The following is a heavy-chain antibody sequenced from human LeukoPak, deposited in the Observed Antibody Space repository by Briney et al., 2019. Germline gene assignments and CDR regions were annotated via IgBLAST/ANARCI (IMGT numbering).Heavy chain of an antibody. CDR1: GFTFSGYW. J-gene: IGHJ3*01. Sequence: GGSLRLSCAVSGFTFSGYWMTWVRQAPGKGLEWVANIKGDESKKYYVDSVKGRFTISRHKAKNSLYLEMNSLRAEETAVYYCARDSNPGGGYDAFDFWGQGTLVTVSS. D-gene: IGHD3-16*01. CDR3: ARDSNPGGGYDAFDF. CDR2: IKGDESKK. V-gene: IGHV3-7*01.